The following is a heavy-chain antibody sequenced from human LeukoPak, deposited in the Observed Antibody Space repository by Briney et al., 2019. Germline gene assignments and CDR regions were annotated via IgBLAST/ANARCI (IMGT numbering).Heavy chain of an antibody. J-gene: IGHJ4*02. CDR3: ARHDPSGGLAADY. D-gene: IGHD6-13*01. Sequence: GESLKISCKDSGDSFTSYWIGWVRQMPGKGLEWMGIIYPGDSDTRYSPSFQGQGTISADKSISTAYLQWSSLKASDTAMYYCARHDPSGGLAADYWGQGTLVTASS. CDR1: GDSFTSYW. V-gene: IGHV5-51*01. CDR2: IYPGDSDT.